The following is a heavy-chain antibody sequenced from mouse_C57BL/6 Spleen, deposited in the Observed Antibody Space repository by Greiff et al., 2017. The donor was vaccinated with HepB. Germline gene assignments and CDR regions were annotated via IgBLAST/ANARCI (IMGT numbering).Heavy chain of an antibody. CDR2: ISSGGSYT. CDR3: ARQRGNYEVDY. J-gene: IGHJ4*01. V-gene: IGHV5-6*01. CDR1: GFTFSSYG. Sequence: EVQLVESGGDLVKPGGSLKLSCAASGFTFSSYGMSWVRQTPDKRLEWVATISSGGSYTYYPDSVKGRFTISRDNAKNTLYLQMSSLKSEDTAMYYCARQRGNYEVDYWGQGTSVTVSS. D-gene: IGHD2-1*01.